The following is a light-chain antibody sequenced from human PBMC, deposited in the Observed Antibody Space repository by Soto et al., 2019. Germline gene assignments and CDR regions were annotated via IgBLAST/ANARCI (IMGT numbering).Light chain of an antibody. CDR3: CAYVSSNTLL. J-gene: IGLJ3*02. V-gene: IGLV2-23*01. Sequence: QSALTQPASVSGSPGQSITISCTGTNSDVGAFNYVSWYQQHPGKAPQLMIYEGSKRPSGISNRFSGSKSGNTASLIISGLQGDDEGDYYCCAYVSSNTLLFGGGTQLTVL. CDR2: EGS. CDR1: NSDVGAFNY.